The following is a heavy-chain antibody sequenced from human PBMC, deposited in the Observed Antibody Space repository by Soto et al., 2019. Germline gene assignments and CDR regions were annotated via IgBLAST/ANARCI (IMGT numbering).Heavy chain of an antibody. J-gene: IGHJ6*02. CDR2: IKSKTDGGTT. Sequence: EVQLVESGGGLVKPGGSLRLSCAASGFTFSNAWMNWVRQAPGKGLEWVGRIKSKTDGGTTDYAAPVKGRFTISRDDSNNTLYLQMNSLKTEVTAVYYCTTATMVRGYYYYYRMDVWRQGTTVTVSS. CDR3: TTATMVRGYYYYYRMDV. CDR1: GFTFSNAW. D-gene: IGHD3-10*01. V-gene: IGHV3-15*07.